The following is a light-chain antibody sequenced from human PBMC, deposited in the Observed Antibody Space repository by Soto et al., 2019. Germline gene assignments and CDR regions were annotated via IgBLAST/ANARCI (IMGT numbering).Light chain of an antibody. V-gene: IGKV1-5*03. CDR1: QNIKNW. CDR3: QQYNSYSRGT. J-gene: IGKJ1*01. Sequence: DIQMTQSPSTLSASVGDRVTIACRASQNIKNWLAWYQQKPGKVPKLLIYTASSLESGAPSRFSGSGSETEFTLTISSLQPDDFATYYCQQYNSYSRGTFGQGTKVEIK. CDR2: TAS.